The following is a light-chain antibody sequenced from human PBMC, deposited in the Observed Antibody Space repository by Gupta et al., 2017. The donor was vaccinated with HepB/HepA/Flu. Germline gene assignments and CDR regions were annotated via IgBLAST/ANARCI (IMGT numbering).Light chain of an antibody. CDR2: NDS. J-gene: IGLJ3*02. CDR1: NIASKS. CDR3: QVWDSSSDHRV. Sequence: SYVLAQPPSVSVAPGKTARITCGGNNIASKSVHWYQQKTGQAPVLVIYNDSEWPSGIPGRFSGSNSGNTATLTISRVEAGDEADHYCQVWDSSSDHRVFGGGTKLTVL. V-gene: IGLV3-21*04.